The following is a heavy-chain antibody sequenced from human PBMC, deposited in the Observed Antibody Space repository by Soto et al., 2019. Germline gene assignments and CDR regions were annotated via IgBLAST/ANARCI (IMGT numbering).Heavy chain of an antibody. V-gene: IGHV3-74*01. CDR1: GFTFSSHW. CDR3: GRVCLFDFWSDCAFDY. CDR2: INSDGSST. J-gene: IGHJ4*02. D-gene: IGHD3-3*01. Sequence: EVQLVESGGGLVQPGGSLRLSCAASGFTFSSHWMHWVRQAPGKGLVWVSRINSDGSSTSYADSVKGRFTISRDNAKNTLYLQMNSLRAEDTAVYYCGRVCLFDFWSDCAFDYWGQGTLVTVSS.